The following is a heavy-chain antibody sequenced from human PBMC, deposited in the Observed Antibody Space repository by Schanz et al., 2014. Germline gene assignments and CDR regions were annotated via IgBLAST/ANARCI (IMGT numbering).Heavy chain of an antibody. CDR1: GFTFSDYY. D-gene: IGHD1-1*01. Sequence: QVQLVESGGGLVKPGGSLRLSCAASGFTFSDYYMTWMRQAPGKGLEWISYISNSGTYTKYADSVKGRFVISRDNARSSLYLQINSLRAEDTAVYCCARESGGQNDLDTEPHKYTYMDVWGKGTTVTVSS. CDR3: ARESGGQNDLDTEPHKYTYMDV. J-gene: IGHJ6*03. CDR2: ISNSGTYT. V-gene: IGHV3-11*06.